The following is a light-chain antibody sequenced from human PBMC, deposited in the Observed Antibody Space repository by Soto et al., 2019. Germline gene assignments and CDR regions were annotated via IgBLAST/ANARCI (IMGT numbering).Light chain of an antibody. V-gene: IGLV1-44*01. Sequence: QSALTQPPSASGTPGQRVTISCSGGRSNIGSNSVNWYQQHPGTAPKLLIYSQSQRPSGVPERISGAKSGTSVTLAISGLQAEDEATYYCAVWDYSLNEVVFGGGTQRTVL. CDR3: AVWDYSLNEVV. CDR2: SQS. J-gene: IGLJ3*02. CDR1: RSNIGSNS.